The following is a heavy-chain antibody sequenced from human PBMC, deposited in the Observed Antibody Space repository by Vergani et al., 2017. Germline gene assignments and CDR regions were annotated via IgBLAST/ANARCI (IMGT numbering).Heavy chain of an antibody. D-gene: IGHD2-2*01. J-gene: IGHJ4*02. CDR1: GYTFTDYF. CDR3: ARVGTSSNRDYFDY. V-gene: IGHV1-2*02. Sequence: QVQLVQSGAEVKKPGASVKVSCKASGYTFTDYFMHWVRQAPGQGLEWMGWINPNSGGTNYAQKFQGRVTMTRDTSISTAYMERSNLRSDATAVYYCARVGTSSNRDYFDYWGQGTLVTVSS. CDR2: INPNSGGT.